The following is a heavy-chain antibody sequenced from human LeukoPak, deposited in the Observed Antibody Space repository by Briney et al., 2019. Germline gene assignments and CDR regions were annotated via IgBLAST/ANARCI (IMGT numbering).Heavy chain of an antibody. CDR1: GYTFTSYG. J-gene: IGHJ4*02. CDR2: ISAYNGNT. D-gene: IGHD1-26*01. V-gene: IGHV1-18*01. Sequence: GASVKVSCKASGYTFTSYGISWVRQAPGQGLEWMGWISAYNGNTNSAQKLQGRVTMTTDTSTSTAYMELRSLRSDDTAVYYCARDQDSGSYLIPADWGQGTLVTVSS. CDR3: ARDQDSGSYLIPAD.